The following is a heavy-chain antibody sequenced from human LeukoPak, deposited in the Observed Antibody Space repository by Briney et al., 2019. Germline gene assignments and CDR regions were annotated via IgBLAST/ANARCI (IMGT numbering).Heavy chain of an antibody. V-gene: IGHV4-59*11. CDR2: VSYSGTT. J-gene: IGHJ3*01. CDR1: GDTISSHY. CDR3: ARDLQRHDAFDF. Sequence: TSETLSLTCSVSGDTISSHYWSWIRQSPGEGLEWIGYVSYSGTTNYNPSLKSRVTISVDTAKNQFSLKLTSVIAADTAVYYCARDLQRHDAFDFWGQGTMVTVSS.